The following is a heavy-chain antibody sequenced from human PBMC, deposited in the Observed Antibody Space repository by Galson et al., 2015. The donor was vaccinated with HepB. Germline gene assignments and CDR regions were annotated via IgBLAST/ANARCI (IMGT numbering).Heavy chain of an antibody. D-gene: IGHD5-12*01. CDR1: GGSFTTSA. CDR3: TRDRGYSYGPPFEN. CDR2: IIPFYGAP. Sequence: SVKVSCKASGGSFTTSAISWVRQAPGQGLERMGGIIPFYGAPKYAQKFQGRVTITADDSTRTAYMELSSLTSEDTAVYYCTRDRGYSYGPPFENWGQGTLVTVSS. V-gene: IGHV1-69*13. J-gene: IGHJ4*02.